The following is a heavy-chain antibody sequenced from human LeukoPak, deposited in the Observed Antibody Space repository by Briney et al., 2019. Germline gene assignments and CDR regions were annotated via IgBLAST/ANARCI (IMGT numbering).Heavy chain of an antibody. Sequence: GGSLRFSCAASGFTFSSYDMHWVRQATGKGLEWVSAIGTAGDTYYPGSVKGRFTISRENAKNSLYLQMNSLRAGDTAVYYCARVSWTSGSLTFDYWGQGTLVTVSS. D-gene: IGHD1-26*01. CDR3: ARVSWTSGSLTFDY. J-gene: IGHJ4*02. CDR1: GFTFSSYD. V-gene: IGHV3-13*01. CDR2: IGTAGDT.